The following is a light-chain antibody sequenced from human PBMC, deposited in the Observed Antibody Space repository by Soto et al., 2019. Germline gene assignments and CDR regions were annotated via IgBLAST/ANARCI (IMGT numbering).Light chain of an antibody. CDR2: DAS. CDR1: QTVRSY. Sequence: EIVLTQSPATLSLSPGDRATLSCRASQTVRSYLAWYQQKPGQAPRLLIYDASSRATGIPARFSGSGSGTDFTLTITSLEPEDFAVYYCQQRSDWPSTFGGGTKVEIK. V-gene: IGKV3-11*01. CDR3: QQRSDWPST. J-gene: IGKJ4*01.